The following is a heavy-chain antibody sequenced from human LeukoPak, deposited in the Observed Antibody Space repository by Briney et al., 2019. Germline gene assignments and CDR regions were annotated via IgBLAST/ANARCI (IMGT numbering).Heavy chain of an antibody. Sequence: SGTLSLTCTVSGGSISSGGYYWSWIRQHPGKGLEWIGYIYYSGSTYYNPSLKSRVTISVDTSKNQFSLKLSSVTAADTAVYYCARTGAVAAQKRSYFDYWGQGTLVTVSS. CDR1: GGSISSGGYY. J-gene: IGHJ4*02. CDR2: IYYSGST. V-gene: IGHV4-31*03. CDR3: ARTGAVAAQKRSYFDY. D-gene: IGHD6-19*01.